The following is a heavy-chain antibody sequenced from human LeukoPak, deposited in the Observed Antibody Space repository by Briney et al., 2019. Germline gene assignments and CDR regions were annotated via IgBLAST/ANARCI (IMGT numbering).Heavy chain of an antibody. CDR1: GYSFNIFW. V-gene: IGHV5-51*01. J-gene: IGHJ4*02. CDR2: IYPGDSDT. D-gene: IGHD5-18*01. Sequence: VESLKISCKGSGYSFNIFWIGWVRQMPGKGLEWVGIIYPGDSDTRYSPSFQGQVTISADRSISTAYLQWGSLKASDTAMYYCVRRFSADTTMDPVRYWGQGTLVTVSS. CDR3: VRRFSADTTMDPVRY.